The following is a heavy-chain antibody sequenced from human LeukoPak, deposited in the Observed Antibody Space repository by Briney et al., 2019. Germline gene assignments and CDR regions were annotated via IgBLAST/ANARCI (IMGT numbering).Heavy chain of an antibody. Sequence: GGSLRLSCAASGFAFSTHGMHWVRQAPGKGLEGVAVIWFDGTNKYYADSVKGRFTISRDNSENTLYLQMNSLRAEDTAVYYCARRLYCSGTSCYTGPDALDVWGQGTVVTVSS. V-gene: IGHV3-33*01. D-gene: IGHD2-2*02. CDR1: GFAFSTHG. CDR2: IWFDGTNK. CDR3: ARRLYCSGTSCYTGPDALDV. J-gene: IGHJ3*01.